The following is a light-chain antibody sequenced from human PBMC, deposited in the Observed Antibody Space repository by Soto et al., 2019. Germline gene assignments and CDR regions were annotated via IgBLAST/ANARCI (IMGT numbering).Light chain of an antibody. CDR3: IPYARSSIWV. V-gene: IGLV2-8*01. Sequence: QSALTQPPSASGSPGQSVTISCTGTSSDVGAYNYVSWYQQHPGKAPKLMIYDVSKRPSGVPDRFSGSKSGNTASLTVSGLQAEDEADYYCIPYARSSIWVFGGGTKVTVL. J-gene: IGLJ3*02. CDR1: SSDVGAYNY. CDR2: DVS.